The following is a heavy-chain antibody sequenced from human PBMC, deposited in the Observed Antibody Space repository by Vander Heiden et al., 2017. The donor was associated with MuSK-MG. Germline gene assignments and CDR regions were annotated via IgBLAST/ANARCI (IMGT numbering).Heavy chain of an antibody. CDR3: ARALREYCGADCPDY. CDR1: GFSFTKYA. D-gene: IGHD2-21*02. V-gene: IGHV3-23*01. J-gene: IGHJ4*02. CDR2: IRVSDGGA. Sequence: EGQLLESGGGLVQPGGSLTLSCAASGFSFTKYAMSWVRQAPGKGLEWVSSIRVSDGGAFYANSVQGRFSISRDNSKNTVSLQMIRLRAEDTAIYYCARALREYCGADCPDYWGRGTLVTVSS.